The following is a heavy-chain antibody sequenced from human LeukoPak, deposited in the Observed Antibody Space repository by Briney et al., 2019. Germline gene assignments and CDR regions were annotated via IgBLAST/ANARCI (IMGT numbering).Heavy chain of an antibody. J-gene: IGHJ5*02. Sequence: NPSETLSLTCTVSGGSMSSYYWSWIRQPPGKGVEWIGYIYYSGSTNYNPSLKSRVTISVDTSKNQFSLKLSSVTAADTAVYYCARGGPGMVVTAIIWFDPWGQGTLVTVSS. CDR3: ARGGPGMVVTAIIWFDP. CDR1: GGSMSSYY. V-gene: IGHV4-59*12. D-gene: IGHD2-21*02. CDR2: IYYSGST.